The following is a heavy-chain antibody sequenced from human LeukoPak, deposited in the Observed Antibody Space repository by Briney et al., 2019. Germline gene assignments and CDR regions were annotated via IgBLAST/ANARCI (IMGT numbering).Heavy chain of an antibody. V-gene: IGHV4-61*02. CDR3: ARRPADSSGRPNDC. J-gene: IGHJ4*02. CDR1: GGSISSGSYY. D-gene: IGHD3-22*01. CDR2: IYTSGST. Sequence: SQTLSLTCTVSGGSISSGSYYWSWIRQPAGKGLEWIGRIYTSGSTNYNPSLKSRVTISVDTSKNQFSLKLSSVTAADTAVYYCARRPADSSGRPNDCWGQGTLVTVSS.